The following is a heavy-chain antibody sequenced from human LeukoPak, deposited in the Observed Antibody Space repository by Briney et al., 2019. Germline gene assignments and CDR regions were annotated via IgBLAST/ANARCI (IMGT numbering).Heavy chain of an antibody. V-gene: IGHV4-59*08. D-gene: IGHD3-16*02. CDR1: GGSISSYY. Sequence: SETLSLTCTVSGGSISSYYWSWIRQPPGKGLEWIGYLYYSGSTNYNPSLKSRVTISVDTSKNQFSLKLSSVTAADTAVYYCARQDRDYDYVWGSYRTYYFDYWGQGTLVTVSS. CDR2: LYYSGST. J-gene: IGHJ4*02. CDR3: ARQDRDYDYVWGSYRTYYFDY.